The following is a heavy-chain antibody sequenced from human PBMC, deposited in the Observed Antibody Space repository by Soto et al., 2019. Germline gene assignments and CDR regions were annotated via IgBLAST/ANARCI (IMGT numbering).Heavy chain of an antibody. CDR3: AKYPYYDFWSGHGGYFDY. D-gene: IGHD3-3*01. V-gene: IGHV3-30*18. CDR2: ISYDGSNK. Sequence: QTGGSLRLSCAASGFTFSSYGMHWVRQAPGKGLEWVAVISYDGSNKYYADSVKGRFTISRDNSKNTLYLQMNSLRAEDTAVYYCAKYPYYDFWSGHGGYFDYWGQGTLVTVSS. CDR1: GFTFSSYG. J-gene: IGHJ4*02.